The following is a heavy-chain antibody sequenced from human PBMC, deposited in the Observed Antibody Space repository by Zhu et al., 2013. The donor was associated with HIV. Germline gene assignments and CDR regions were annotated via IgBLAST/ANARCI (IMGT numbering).Heavy chain of an antibody. CDR2: IYYSGST. D-gene: IGHD1-26*01. CDR1: GGSFSGYY. V-gene: IGHV4-34*11. CDR3: ARVPRRRQLPDY. J-gene: IGHJ4*02. Sequence: VQLQQWGAGLLKPSETLSLTCAVYGGSFSGYYWSWIRQPPGKGLEWIGYIYYSGSTNYNPSLKSRVTISVDTSKNQFSLKLSSVTAADTAVYYCARVPRRRQLPDYWGQGTLVHRLL.